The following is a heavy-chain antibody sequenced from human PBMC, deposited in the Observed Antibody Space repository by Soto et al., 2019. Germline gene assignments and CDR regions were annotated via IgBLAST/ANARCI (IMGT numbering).Heavy chain of an antibody. D-gene: IGHD3-9*01. V-gene: IGHV4-34*01. CDR2: INHSGIT. CDR3: ARQVLRYFDWLSSADGMDV. J-gene: IGHJ6*02. Sequence: SETLSLTCAVYGGSFSGYYWSWIRQLPGKGLEWIGEINHSGITNYNPSLKSRVTISVDTSKNQFSLKLSSVTAADTAVYYCARQVLRYFDWLSSADGMDVWGQGTTITFSS. CDR1: GGSFSGYY.